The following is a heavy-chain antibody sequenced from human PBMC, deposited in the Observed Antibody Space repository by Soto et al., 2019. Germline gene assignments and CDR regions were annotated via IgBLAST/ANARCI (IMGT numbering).Heavy chain of an antibody. CDR3: TSSSERGY. CDR1: GYTYTEYP. J-gene: IGHJ4*02. CDR2: INVGNGNA. V-gene: IGHV1-3*01. Sequence: QVQLVQSGAEVKKPGASVKVSCKTSGYTYTEYPIHWVRQAPGQGLEWMGWINVGNGNAKYSQTLQGRVTMTRDTSASTVYMELSSLGSEDTAVYYCTSSSERGYWGQGTLVTVSS.